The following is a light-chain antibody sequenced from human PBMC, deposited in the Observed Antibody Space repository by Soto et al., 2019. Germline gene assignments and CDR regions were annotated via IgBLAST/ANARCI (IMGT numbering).Light chain of an antibody. CDR3: QQYNAFSRT. CDR1: RSISNW. Sequence: DIQMTQSPSTLSASVGDRVTITCRASRSISNWLAWYQQKPGTSPKLLIYKASTLESGVPSRFSGSGYGTEFNVTISGLQPDDFATYYCQQYNAFSRTFGQGTKLQIK. CDR2: KAS. V-gene: IGKV1-5*03. J-gene: IGKJ2*01.